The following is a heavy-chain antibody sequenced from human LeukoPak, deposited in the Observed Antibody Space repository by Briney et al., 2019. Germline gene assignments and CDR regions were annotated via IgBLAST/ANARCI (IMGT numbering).Heavy chain of an antibody. D-gene: IGHD6-19*01. CDR3: AREVEQSEAFDI. Sequence: GGSLRLSCTGSGFTFSNYAVTWVRQAPGKGLEWVSGISDSGGSTYYADSVRGRFNIYRDNSKNTLYLQMNSLRAEDTAVYYCAREVEQSEAFDIWGQGTMVTVSS. V-gene: IGHV3-23*01. J-gene: IGHJ3*02. CDR1: GFTFSNYA. CDR2: ISDSGGST.